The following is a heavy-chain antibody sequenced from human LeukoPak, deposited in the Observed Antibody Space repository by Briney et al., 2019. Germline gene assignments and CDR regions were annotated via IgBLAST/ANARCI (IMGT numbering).Heavy chain of an antibody. Sequence: ASVKVSCKASGGTFSSYAISWVRQASGQGLEWMGGIIPIFGTANYAQKFQGRVTITTDESTSTAYMELSSLRSEDTAVYYCATVTYSSRQNWFDPWGQGALVTVSS. CDR3: ATVTYSSRQNWFDP. CDR1: GGTFSSYA. D-gene: IGHD6-13*01. J-gene: IGHJ5*02. V-gene: IGHV1-69*05. CDR2: IIPIFGTA.